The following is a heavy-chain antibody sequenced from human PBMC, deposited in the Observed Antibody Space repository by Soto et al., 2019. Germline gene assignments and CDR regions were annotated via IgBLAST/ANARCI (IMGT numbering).Heavy chain of an antibody. D-gene: IGHD3-16*01. V-gene: IGHV3-66*01. CDR1: GFTGSNNY. J-gene: IGHJ4*02. CDR2: IYSGGST. CDR3: AAYSHKGY. Sequence: EEQLVESGGDLVQPGGSLRLSCAASGFTGSNNYMSWVRQAPGKGLEWVSLIYSGGSTYYADSVKGRFTISRDSAKNTRYLQMNSLRAEDTAMYYCAAYSHKGYWGQGTLVTVSS.